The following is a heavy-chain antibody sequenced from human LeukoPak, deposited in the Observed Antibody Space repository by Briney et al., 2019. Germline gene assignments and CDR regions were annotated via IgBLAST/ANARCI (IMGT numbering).Heavy chain of an antibody. J-gene: IGHJ4*02. V-gene: IGHV3-21*01. D-gene: IGHD6-25*01. CDR3: ARDKREIDY. CDR2: ISSSSSYI. Sequence: GGSLRLSCAASGFTFSSYSMNWVRQAPGKGLEWVSSISSSSSYICYADSVKGRFTISRDNAKNSLYLQMNSLRAEDTAVYYCARDKREIDYWGQGTLVTVSS. CDR1: GFTFSSYS.